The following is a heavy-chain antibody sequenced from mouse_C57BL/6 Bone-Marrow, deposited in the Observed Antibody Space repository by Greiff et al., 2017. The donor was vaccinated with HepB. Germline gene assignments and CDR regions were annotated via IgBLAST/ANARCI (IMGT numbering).Heavy chain of an antibody. D-gene: IGHD1-1*01. Sequence: QVQLQQSGPELVKPGASVKISCKASGYAFSSSWMNWVKQRPGKGLEWIGRIYPGDGDTNYNGKFKGKATLTADKSSSTAYMQLSSLTSEDSAVYFCANLYYYGSSYEDDYWGQGTTLTVSS. CDR3: ANLYYYGSSYEDDY. V-gene: IGHV1-82*01. CDR2: IYPGDGDT. J-gene: IGHJ2*01. CDR1: GYAFSSSW.